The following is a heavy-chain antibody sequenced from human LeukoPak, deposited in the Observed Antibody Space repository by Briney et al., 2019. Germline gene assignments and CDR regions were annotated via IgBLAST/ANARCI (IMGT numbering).Heavy chain of an antibody. J-gene: IGHJ4*02. D-gene: IGHD6-19*01. CDR1: GFTFSSYA. CDR3: ARLGSGWLFDY. CDR2: ISYDGSNK. V-gene: IGHV3-30-3*01. Sequence: AGGSLRLSCAASGFTFSSYAMHWVRQAPGKGLEWVAVISYDGSNKYYADSVKGRFTISKDNSKNTVDLQMNSLRAEDTAVYYCARLGSGWLFDYWGQGTLVTVSS.